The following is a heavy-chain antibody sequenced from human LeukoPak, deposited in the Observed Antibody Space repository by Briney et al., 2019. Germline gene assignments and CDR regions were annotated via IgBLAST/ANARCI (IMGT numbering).Heavy chain of an antibody. J-gene: IGHJ4*02. Sequence: GGSLRLSCAASGFTFSSSAMSWVRQAPGKGLEWVSGIGGSGAGTYYAVSVKGRFTISRDNSKNTLYLQMNSLRAEDTAVYYCAATLHSGYYDLYWGQGTLVTVSS. CDR2: IGGSGAGT. CDR3: AATLHSGYYDLY. CDR1: GFTFSSSA. V-gene: IGHV3-23*01. D-gene: IGHD3-22*01.